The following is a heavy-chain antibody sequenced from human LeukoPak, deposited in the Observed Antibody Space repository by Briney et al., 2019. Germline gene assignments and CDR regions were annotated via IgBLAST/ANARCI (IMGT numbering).Heavy chain of an antibody. D-gene: IGHD3-10*01. J-gene: IGHJ6*02. CDR3: TRDRQGPKLYEMHV. CDR1: GFTFSTYW. V-gene: IGHV3-7*01. CDR2: IRQDGSAK. Sequence: GGSLRLSCAASGFTFSTYWMSWVRQAPGKGLEWVANIRQDGSAKYYLDSVKGRFTISRDNAKNSLYLQMNSLRAEDAAVYSCTRDRQGPKLYEMHVWGQGTTVTVSS.